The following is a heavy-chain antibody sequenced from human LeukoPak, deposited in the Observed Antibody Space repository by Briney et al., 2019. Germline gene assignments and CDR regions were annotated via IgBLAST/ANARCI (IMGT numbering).Heavy chain of an antibody. Sequence: SETLSLTCAVYGGSFSGYYWSWIRQVPGKGLGWLGEINQSGRTNYNPSLKSRVTISVDPSKNQISLNLSFVTATDTAVYYCARGWFGFWHNSYLDDNAFDVWGPGTMVTVSS. CDR3: ARGWFGFWHNSYLDDNAFDV. D-gene: IGHD3-10*01. CDR2: INQSGRT. V-gene: IGHV4-34*01. CDR1: GGSFSGYY. J-gene: IGHJ3*01.